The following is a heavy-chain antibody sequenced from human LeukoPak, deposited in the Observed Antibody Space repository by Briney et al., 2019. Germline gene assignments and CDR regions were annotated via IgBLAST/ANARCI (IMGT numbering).Heavy chain of an antibody. D-gene: IGHD6-19*01. Sequence: ASVKVSYKASGYTFTSYDINWVRQATGQGLEWVGWMNPNSGNTGYAQKFQGRVTMTRNTSISTAYMELSSLRSEDTAVYYCARRRGWPNYFDYWGQGTLVTVSS. CDR2: MNPNSGNT. V-gene: IGHV1-8*01. CDR1: GYTFTSYD. J-gene: IGHJ4*02. CDR3: ARRRGWPNYFDY.